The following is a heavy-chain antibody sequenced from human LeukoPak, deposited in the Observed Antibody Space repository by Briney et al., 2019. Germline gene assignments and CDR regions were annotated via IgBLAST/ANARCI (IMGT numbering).Heavy chain of an antibody. J-gene: IGHJ5*02. CDR2: IYYRGST. CDR1: GGSISSYY. CDR3: ARHLGYCGSTSCFGRAYWFDP. D-gene: IGHD2-2*01. Sequence: SETLSLTCTVSGGSISSYYLSWIRQPPGKGLEWIGYIYYRGSTNYNPSLQSRVTISVDTSKNQFSLNLKSVTAADTAVHYCARHLGYCGSTSCFGRAYWFDPWGQGTLVTVSS. V-gene: IGHV4-59*08.